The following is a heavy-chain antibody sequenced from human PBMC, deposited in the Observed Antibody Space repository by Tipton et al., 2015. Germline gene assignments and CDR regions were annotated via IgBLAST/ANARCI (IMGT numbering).Heavy chain of an antibody. Sequence: LRLSCAASGFTVSNNYMTWIRQPPGKGLEWIGSLYFSGTTYYNPSLKSRVTISIDRFKNQFSLKLSSVTAADTAVYYCASPSLPHDRGDYYFQSWGQGSLVTVSS. CDR3: ASPSLPHDRGDYYFQS. D-gene: IGHD2-21*02. CDR2: LYFSGTT. V-gene: IGHV4-39*01. CDR1: GFTVSNNY. J-gene: IGHJ4*02.